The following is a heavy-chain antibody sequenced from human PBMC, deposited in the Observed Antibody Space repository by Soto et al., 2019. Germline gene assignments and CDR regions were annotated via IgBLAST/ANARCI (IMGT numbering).Heavy chain of an antibody. CDR1: GYTFTDYY. V-gene: IGHV1-2*04. CDR3: AKNQGVELVPLATVDWFDP. CDR2: INPNSGGT. J-gene: IGHJ5*02. Sequence: GASVKVSCKASGYTFTDYYMHWVRQAPGQGLELMGWINPNSGGTNYAQKFQGWVTMTRDTSISTAYMELSRLRSDDTAVYYCAKNQGVELVPLATVDWFDPWGQGSVVTVSS. D-gene: IGHD1-26*01.